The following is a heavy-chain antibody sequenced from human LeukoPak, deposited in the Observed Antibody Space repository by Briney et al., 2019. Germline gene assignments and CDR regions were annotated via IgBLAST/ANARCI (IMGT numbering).Heavy chain of an antibody. Sequence: PSETLSLTCTVSGDSISSYYWSWIRQPAGKGLEWIGRIYTSGSTNYNPSLKSRVTMSVDTSKNQFSLKLSSVTAADTAVYYCARYIAAAGSYYFDYWGQGTLVTVSS. CDR2: IYTSGST. CDR3: ARYIAAAGSYYFDY. V-gene: IGHV4-4*07. J-gene: IGHJ4*02. CDR1: GDSISSYY. D-gene: IGHD6-13*01.